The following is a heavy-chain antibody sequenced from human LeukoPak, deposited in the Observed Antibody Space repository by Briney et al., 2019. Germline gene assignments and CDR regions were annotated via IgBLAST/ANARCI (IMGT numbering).Heavy chain of an antibody. CDR2: ISYDGSNK. D-gene: IGHD5-12*01. V-gene: IGHV3-30-3*01. CDR1: GFTFSSYA. CDR3: AKDMGSGYDSYYYYGMDV. J-gene: IGHJ6*02. Sequence: GGSLRLSCAASGFTFSSYAMHWVRQAPGKGLEWVAVISYDGSNKYYADSVKGRFTISRDNSKSTVYLQMNSLRAEDTAVYYCAKDMGSGYDSYYYYGMDVWGQGTTVTVSS.